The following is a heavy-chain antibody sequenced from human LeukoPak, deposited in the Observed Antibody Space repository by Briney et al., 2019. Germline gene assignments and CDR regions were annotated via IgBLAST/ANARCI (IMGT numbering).Heavy chain of an antibody. V-gene: IGHV3-21*01. Sequence: GGSLRLSCAASGFTFRDYWMTWVRQAPGKGLEWVSSISSSSSYIYYADSVKGRFTISRDNAKNSLYLQMNSLRAEDTAVYYCARDIDSSWSAFDYWGQGTLVTVSS. CDR3: ARDIDSSWSAFDY. J-gene: IGHJ4*02. D-gene: IGHD6-6*01. CDR1: GFTFRDYW. CDR2: ISSSSSYI.